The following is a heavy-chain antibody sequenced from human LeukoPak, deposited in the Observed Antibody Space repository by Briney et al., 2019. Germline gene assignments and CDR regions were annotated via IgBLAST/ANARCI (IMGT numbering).Heavy chain of an antibody. CDR2: IKQDGSKK. CDR1: GFPFSSYW. V-gene: IGHV3-7*01. Sequence: GGSLRLSCVASGFPFSSYWMTWVRQAPGKGLEWVANIKQDGSKKSYVDSVKGRFTISRDNAKNSLYLQMNSLRAEDTAVYYCARDPNYYDSSGEFGMDVWGQGTTVTVSS. CDR3: ARDPNYYDSSGEFGMDV. D-gene: IGHD3-22*01. J-gene: IGHJ6*02.